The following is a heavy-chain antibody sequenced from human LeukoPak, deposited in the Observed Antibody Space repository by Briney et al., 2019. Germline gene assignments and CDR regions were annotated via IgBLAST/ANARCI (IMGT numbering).Heavy chain of an antibody. V-gene: IGHV4-38-2*02. CDR2: VFQSGTT. J-gene: IGHJ4*02. Sequence: PSETLSLTCTVSGFSISSGHYWGWVRQPPGAGLEWIGSVFQSGTTYYNPSLKSRVTTSVDMSKNQFSLRLRPVTAADTAVYYCARIFIRNGYSSYFDCWGQGTLVTVSS. D-gene: IGHD5-18*01. CDR1: GFSISSGHY. CDR3: ARIFIRNGYSSYFDC.